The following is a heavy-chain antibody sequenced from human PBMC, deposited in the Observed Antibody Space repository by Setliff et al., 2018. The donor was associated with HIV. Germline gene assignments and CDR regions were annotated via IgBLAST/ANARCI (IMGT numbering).Heavy chain of an antibody. V-gene: IGHV4-34*01. J-gene: IGHJ4*02. CDR3: ASRRAAMWHGLFVGFEN. CDR1: GGSFSGSY. D-gene: IGHD1-26*01. Sequence: SETLSLTCAVYGGSFSGSYWSWIRQPPGKGLEWIGEINHSGSTNYSPSLKSRVTISVDTFKNQFSLKLSSVTAADTAVYYCASRRAAMWHGLFVGFENWGQGTLVTVSS. CDR2: INHSGST.